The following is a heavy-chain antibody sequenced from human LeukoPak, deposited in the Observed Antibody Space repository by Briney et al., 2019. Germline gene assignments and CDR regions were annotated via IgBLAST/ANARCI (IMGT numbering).Heavy chain of an antibody. CDR2: ISSSGRTI. J-gene: IGHJ4*02. CDR3: ARDRYCGGDCYGFGLDY. V-gene: IGHV3-48*03. D-gene: IGHD2-21*02. Sequence: GGSLRLSCAASGFTFSSYEMNWVRQAPGKGLEWVSYISSSGRTIYYADSVKGRFTISRDNAKHSLYLQMHSLRAEDTAVYYCARDRYCGGDCYGFGLDYWGQGTLVTVSS. CDR1: GFTFSSYE.